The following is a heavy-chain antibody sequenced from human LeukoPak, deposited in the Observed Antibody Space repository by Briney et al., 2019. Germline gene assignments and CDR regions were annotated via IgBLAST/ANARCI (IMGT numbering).Heavy chain of an antibody. CDR1: GGSISTYY. V-gene: IGHV4-59*12. CDR3: ARLGSSGWYINWFDP. D-gene: IGHD6-19*01. CDR2: IYYSGST. J-gene: IGHJ5*02. Sequence: PSETLSLTCTVSGGSISTYYWSWIRQPPGKGLEWIGSIYYSGSTYYNPSLKSRVTISVDTSKNQFSLKLSSVTAADTAVYYCARLGSSGWYINWFDPWGQGTLVTVSS.